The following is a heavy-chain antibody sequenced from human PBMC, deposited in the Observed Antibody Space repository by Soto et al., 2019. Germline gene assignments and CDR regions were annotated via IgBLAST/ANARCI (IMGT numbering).Heavy chain of an antibody. CDR2: IYHSGST. V-gene: IGHV4-30-2*01. J-gene: IGHJ4*02. CDR3: ARRYNWNYDY. D-gene: IGHD1-20*01. Sequence: TLSLTCADSGGCISSGGYSWSWIRQPPGKGLEWIGYIYHSGSTYYNPSLKSRVTISVDRSKNQFSLKLSSVTAADTAVYYCARRYNWNYDYWGQGTLVTVSS. CDR1: GGCISSGGYS.